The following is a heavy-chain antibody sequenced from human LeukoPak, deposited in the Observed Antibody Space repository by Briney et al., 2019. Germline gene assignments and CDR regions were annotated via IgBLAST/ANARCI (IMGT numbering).Heavy chain of an antibody. D-gene: IGHD6-19*01. CDR3: TRGASAWPLHY. CDR1: GYTFTSYD. J-gene: IGHJ4*02. CDR2: MSPNSGNS. V-gene: IGHV1-8*01. Sequence: ASVKVSCKTPGYTFTSYDINWVRQATGPGLEWVGWMSPNSGNSGYAQKFQGRVTMTTNASISTAYMELSSLRSEDTAVYYCTRGASAWPLHYWGQGTLVTVSS.